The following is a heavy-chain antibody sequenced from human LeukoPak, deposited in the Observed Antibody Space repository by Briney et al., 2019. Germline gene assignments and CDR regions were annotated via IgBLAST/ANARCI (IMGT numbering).Heavy chain of an antibody. J-gene: IGHJ3*02. Sequence: GGSLRLSCAASGFTFSDYYMSWIRQAPGKGLEWVSYISSSGSTIYYADSVKGRFTISRDNSKNTLYLQVNSLSAADTAVYYCAKTKITLIVVANPNSGALDIWGQGTMVTVSS. CDR1: GFTFSDYY. V-gene: IGHV3-11*01. CDR3: AKTKITLIVVANPNSGALDI. CDR2: ISSSGSTI. D-gene: IGHD3-22*01.